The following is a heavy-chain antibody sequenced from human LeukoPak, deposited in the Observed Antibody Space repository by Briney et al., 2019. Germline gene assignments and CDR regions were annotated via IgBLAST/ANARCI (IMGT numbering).Heavy chain of an antibody. CDR3: ARGTTLVNYDILTGYLDDAFDI. V-gene: IGHV4-34*01. CDR1: GGSFSGYY. J-gene: IGHJ3*02. D-gene: IGHD3-9*01. CDR2: INHSGST. Sequence: PSETLSLTCAVYGGSFSGYYWSWIRQPPGKGLEWIGEINHSGSTNYNPSLKSRVPISVDTSKNQFSLKLSSVTAADTAVYYCARGTTLVNYDILTGYLDDAFDIWGQGTMVTVSS.